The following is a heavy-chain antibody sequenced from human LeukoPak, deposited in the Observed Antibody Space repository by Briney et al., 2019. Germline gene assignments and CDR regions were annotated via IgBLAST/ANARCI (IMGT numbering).Heavy chain of an antibody. CDR3: ARGDYGDPIYFDY. J-gene: IGHJ4*02. CDR2: IYHSGST. Sequence: SETLSLTCAASGYSISSGYYWGWIRQPPGKGLEWIGSIYHSGSTYYNPSLKSRVTISVDTSKNQFSLKLSSVTAADTAVYYCARGDYGDPIYFDYWGQGTLVTVSS. CDR1: GYSISSGYY. D-gene: IGHD4-17*01. V-gene: IGHV4-38-2*01.